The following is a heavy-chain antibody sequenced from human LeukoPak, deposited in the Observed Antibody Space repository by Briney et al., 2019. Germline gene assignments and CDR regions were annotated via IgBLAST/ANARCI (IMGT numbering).Heavy chain of an antibody. V-gene: IGHV3-33*01. CDR1: GFTFSSHG. J-gene: IGHJ4*02. D-gene: IGHD6-13*01. Sequence: GGSLRLSCEASGFTFSSHGMHWVRQAPGKGLEGVAVIWNDGSYKYYADSVEGRFTVSRDNSKNTLYLQMDSLRAEDTAVYYCATRSSHTSSWYVYLFWDYWGQGALVTVSS. CDR3: ATRSSHTSSWYVYLFWDY. CDR2: IWNDGSYK.